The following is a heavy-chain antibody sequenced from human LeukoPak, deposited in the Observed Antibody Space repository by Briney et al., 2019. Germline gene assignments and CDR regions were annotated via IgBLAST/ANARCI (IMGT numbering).Heavy chain of an antibody. J-gene: IGHJ4*02. CDR3: ATETNGRYYDY. CDR2: IGPTGSDR. V-gene: IGHV3-21*06. Sequence: MSGGSLRLSCTASGLTFSTSGFNWVRQAPGKGLEWVASIGPTGSDRCHADSIKGRFTISRDNANNFLYLQMNSLRAEDTAVYYCATETNGRYYDYWGQGTLLTVSS. CDR1: GLTFSTSG. D-gene: IGHD1-14*01.